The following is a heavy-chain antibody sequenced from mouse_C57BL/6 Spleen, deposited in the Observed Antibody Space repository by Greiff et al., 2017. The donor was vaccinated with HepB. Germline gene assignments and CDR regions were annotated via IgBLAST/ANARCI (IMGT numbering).Heavy chain of an antibody. CDR3: ARRDYYGSSWDYFDY. CDR1: GYTFTSYW. Sequence: VQLQQPGAELVMPGASVKLSCKASGYTFTSYWMHWVKQRPGQGLEWIGEIDPSDSYTNYNQKFKGKSTLTVDKSSSTAYMQLSSLTSEDSAVYYCARRDYYGSSWDYFDYWGQGTTLTVSS. D-gene: IGHD1-1*01. J-gene: IGHJ2*01. CDR2: IDPSDSYT. V-gene: IGHV1-69*01.